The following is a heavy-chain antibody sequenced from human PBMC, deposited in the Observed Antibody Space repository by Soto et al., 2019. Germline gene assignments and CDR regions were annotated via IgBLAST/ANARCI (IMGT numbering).Heavy chain of an antibody. CDR3: ARGGLGPLYYDSSGPFDY. CDR2: ISSSGTTI. J-gene: IGHJ4*02. D-gene: IGHD3-22*01. Sequence: PGGSRRLSCAVSGFIFSDCYMNWIRQAPGKGLEWLSFISSSGTTIYYADSVKGRFTISRDDAKNSLFLQMNSLRAEDTAVYYCARGGLGPLYYDSSGPFDYWGQGTLVTVSS. V-gene: IGHV3-11*01. CDR1: GFIFSDCY.